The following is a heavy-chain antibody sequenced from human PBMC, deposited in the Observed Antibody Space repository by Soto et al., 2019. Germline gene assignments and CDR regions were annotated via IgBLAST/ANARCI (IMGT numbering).Heavy chain of an antibody. Sequence: EVQLVESGGGLVQPGGSLRLSCAASGFTLSGYAMNWVRQAPGKGLEWVAYISSSSANIHYADSVKGRFTISRDNAKNSLYLQMNSLRDEDAAVYYCARDRSYASNLYRHFDYWGQGTLVTVSS. D-gene: IGHD2-2*01. CDR2: ISSSSANI. V-gene: IGHV3-48*02. CDR1: GFTLSGYA. J-gene: IGHJ4*02. CDR3: ARDRSYASNLYRHFDY.